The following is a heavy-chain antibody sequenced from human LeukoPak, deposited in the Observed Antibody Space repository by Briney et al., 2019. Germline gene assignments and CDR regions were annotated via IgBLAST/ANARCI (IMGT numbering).Heavy chain of an antibody. CDR1: GYTFTGYY. V-gene: IGHV1-2*02. CDR3: ARGTGTGDPLFDY. D-gene: IGHD7-27*01. Sequence: ASVKVSCKASGYTFTGYYLHWVRQAPGQGLEWMGWINPNSGGTNYEQKFQGRVTMTRDTSISTAYMDLSRLRSDDTAVYYCARGTGTGDPLFDYWGQGTLVTVSS. J-gene: IGHJ4*02. CDR2: INPNSGGT.